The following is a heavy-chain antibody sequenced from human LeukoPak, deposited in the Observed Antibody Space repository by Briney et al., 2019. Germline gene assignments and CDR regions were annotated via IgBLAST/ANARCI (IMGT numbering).Heavy chain of an antibody. CDR1: GFTFSSYS. J-gene: IGHJ4*02. Sequence: PGGSLRLSCAASGFTFSSYSMNWVRQAPGKGLEWVSSISSSSSYIYYADSVKGRFTISRDNAKNSLYLQMNSLRAEDTAVYYCARPHCSGGSCYSGGSDYWGQGTLVTVSS. CDR3: ARPHCSGGSCYSGGSDY. V-gene: IGHV3-21*01. D-gene: IGHD2-15*01. CDR2: ISSSSSYI.